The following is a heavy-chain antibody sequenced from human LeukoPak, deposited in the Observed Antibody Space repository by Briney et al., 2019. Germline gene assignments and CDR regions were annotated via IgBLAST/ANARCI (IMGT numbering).Heavy chain of an antibody. V-gene: IGHV4-59*01. CDR2: VHHSGRT. CDR1: GGSISSYY. Sequence: SETLSLTCTVSGGSISSYYWSWIRQPPGKGLEWIGYVHHSGRTDYNPSLKSRVTISVDTSKNQVSLKLSSVTAADTAVYSCARSSGSYGYYYYMDVWGKGTTVTVSS. CDR3: ARSSGSYGYYYYMDV. D-gene: IGHD3-22*01. J-gene: IGHJ6*03.